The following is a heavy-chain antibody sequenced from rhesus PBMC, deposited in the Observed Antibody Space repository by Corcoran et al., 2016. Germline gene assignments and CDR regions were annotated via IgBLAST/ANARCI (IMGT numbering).Heavy chain of an antibody. J-gene: IGHJ4*01. V-gene: IGHV4-93*02. CDR2: IYGSGGST. Sequence: QVQLQESGPAVVKPSETLSLTCAVSGGSISSSNWWSWIRQSPGKGLEWIGGIYGSGGSTEYNPPLKGRVTISIDPSKNQFSLKLSSVTAADTAVYYGARRAWERGFDYWGQGVLVTVSS. CDR3: ARRAWERGFDY. CDR1: GGSISSSNW. D-gene: IGHD1-44*02.